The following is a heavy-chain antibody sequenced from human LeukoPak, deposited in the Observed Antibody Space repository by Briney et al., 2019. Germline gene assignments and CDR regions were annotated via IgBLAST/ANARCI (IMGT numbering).Heavy chain of an antibody. CDR3: ARTVGITMVRGVIWWFDP. D-gene: IGHD3-10*01. J-gene: IGHJ5*02. CDR2: ISSSGST. V-gene: IGHV4-61*02. CDR1: GDSISSGDYY. Sequence: SETLSLTCTVSGDSISSGDYYWSWIRQPAGKGLEWIGRISSSGSTNYNPSLKSRVTISVDTSKNQFSLKLSSVTAADTAVYFCARTVGITMVRGVIWWFDPWGQGTLVTVSS.